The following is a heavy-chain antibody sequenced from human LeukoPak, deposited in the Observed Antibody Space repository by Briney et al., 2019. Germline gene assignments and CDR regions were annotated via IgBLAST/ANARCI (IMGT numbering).Heavy chain of an antibody. CDR1: GGSISDYY. D-gene: IGHD5-24*01. J-gene: IGHJ3*02. V-gene: IGHV4-59*01. Sequence: KASETLSLTCTVSGGSISDYYWNWIRQPPGKGLEWIGYIYYSGSTNYHPSLKSRVTISVDTSKNQFSLKLSSVTAADTAMYYCARFDGYSYPHDASAFDIWGQGTMVTVSS. CDR3: ARFDGYSYPHDASAFDI. CDR2: IYYSGST.